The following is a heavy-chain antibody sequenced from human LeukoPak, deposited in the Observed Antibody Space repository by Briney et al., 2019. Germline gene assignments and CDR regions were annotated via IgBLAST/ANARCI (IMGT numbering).Heavy chain of an antibody. CDR3: ARQGQDDILTGQNLYYYYYMDV. V-gene: IGHV1-46*01. D-gene: IGHD3-9*01. Sequence: ASVKVSCKASGYTFTTYYVHWVRQAPGQGLEWMGIINPSGGSTTYAQKFRGRLTMTRDMSTSTVYMELSSLRSEDTAVYYCARQGQDDILTGQNLYYYYYMDVWGKGTTVTISS. CDR1: GYTFTTYY. CDR2: INPSGGST. J-gene: IGHJ6*03.